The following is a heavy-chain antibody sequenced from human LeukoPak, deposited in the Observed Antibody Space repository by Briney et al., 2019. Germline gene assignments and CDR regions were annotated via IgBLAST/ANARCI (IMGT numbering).Heavy chain of an antibody. CDR3: AVTYYDFWSGYPNWFDP. CDR1: GGTFSSYA. Sequence: GASVKVSCKASGGTFSSYAISWARQAPGQGLEWMGGIIPIFGTANYAQKFQGRVTITTDESTSTAYMELSSLRSEDTAVYYCAVTYYDFWSGYPNWFDPWGQGTLVTVSS. J-gene: IGHJ5*02. CDR2: IIPIFGTA. V-gene: IGHV1-69*05. D-gene: IGHD3-3*01.